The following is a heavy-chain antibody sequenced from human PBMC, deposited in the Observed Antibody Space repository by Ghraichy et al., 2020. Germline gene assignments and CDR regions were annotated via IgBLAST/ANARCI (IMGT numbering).Heavy chain of an antibody. D-gene: IGHD6-13*01. J-gene: IGHJ4*02. CDR2: IYSGGST. CDR3: ARGAGIAARIDY. CDR1: GFTVSSNY. Sequence: GALRLSCAASGFTVSSNYMSWVRQAPGKGLEWVSVIYSGGSTYYADSVKGRFTISRDNSKNTLYLQMNSLRAEDTAVYYCARGAGIAARIDYWGQGTLVTVSS. V-gene: IGHV3-53*01.